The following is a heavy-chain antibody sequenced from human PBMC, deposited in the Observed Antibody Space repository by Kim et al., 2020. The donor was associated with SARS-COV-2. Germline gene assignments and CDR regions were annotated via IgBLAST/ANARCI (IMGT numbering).Heavy chain of an antibody. V-gene: IGHV3-64D*09. Sequence: GGSLRLSCSASGFTFSSYAMRWVRQAPGKGLEYVSAISSNGGSTYYAASVEGRFTISRDNSKKTLYLQMSSLRAEDTAVYYCVKYYDSSGYYRRKTDDAFDIWGQGTMVTLST. J-gene: IGHJ3*02. CDR2: ISSNGGST. CDR1: GFTFSSYA. CDR3: VKYYDSSGYYRRKTDDAFDI. D-gene: IGHD3-22*01.